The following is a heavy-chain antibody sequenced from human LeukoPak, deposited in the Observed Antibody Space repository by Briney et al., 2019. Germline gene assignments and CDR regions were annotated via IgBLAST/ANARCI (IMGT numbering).Heavy chain of an antibody. CDR2: IYTSGST. J-gene: IGHJ6*02. V-gene: IGHV4-61*02. Sequence: SETLSLTCTVSGGSISSGSYYWSWIRQPAGKGLEWIGRIYTSGSTNYNPSLKSRVTISVDTSKNQFSLKLSSVTAADTAVYYCASSFGPSSGPVDYYYYGMDVWGQGTTVTVSS. CDR3: ASSFGPSSGPVDYYYYGMDV. CDR1: GGSISSGSYY. D-gene: IGHD3-22*01.